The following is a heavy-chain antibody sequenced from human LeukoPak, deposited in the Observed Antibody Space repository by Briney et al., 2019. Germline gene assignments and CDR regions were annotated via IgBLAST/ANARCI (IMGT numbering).Heavy chain of an antibody. Sequence: ASVKVSCKASGYTFTGYYMHWVRQAPGQGLEWMGWINPNSGGTNYAQKFQGRVTMTRDTSISTAYMELSRLRSDDTAVYYCARDLPSEGYPYYYYGMDVWGQGTTVTVSS. CDR2: INPNSGGT. D-gene: IGHD3-10*01. CDR3: ARDLPSEGYPYYYYGMDV. V-gene: IGHV1-2*02. J-gene: IGHJ6*02. CDR1: GYTFTGYY.